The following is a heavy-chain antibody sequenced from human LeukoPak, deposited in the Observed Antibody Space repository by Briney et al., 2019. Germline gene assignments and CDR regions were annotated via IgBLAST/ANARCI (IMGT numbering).Heavy chain of an antibody. CDR2: IYYSGST. CDR1: GGSISSGGYY. Sequence: SETLSLTCTVSGGSISSGGYYWSWIRQHPGKGLEWIGYIYYSGSTYYNPSLKSRVTISVDTSKNQFSLKLSSVTAADTAVYYCARVGEAMVQGVISYYFDYWGQGTLVTVSS. D-gene: IGHD3-10*01. J-gene: IGHJ4*02. CDR3: ARVGEAMVQGVISYYFDY. V-gene: IGHV4-31*03.